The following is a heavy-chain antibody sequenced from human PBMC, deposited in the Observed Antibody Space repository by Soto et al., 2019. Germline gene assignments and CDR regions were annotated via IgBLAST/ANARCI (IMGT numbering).Heavy chain of an antibody. J-gene: IGHJ6*02. CDR2: MYPGDSDL. Sequence: GESLKISCKGSGYSFTSYWIGWVRQMPGKGLEWMGIMYPGDSDLRYSPSFQGQVTISVDRSISTAYLQWSNLKASDTAMYYCARQPSNGKWLLWGQGTTVTVSS. CDR3: ARQPSNGKWLL. V-gene: IGHV5-51*01. CDR1: GYSFTSYW. D-gene: IGHD5-12*01.